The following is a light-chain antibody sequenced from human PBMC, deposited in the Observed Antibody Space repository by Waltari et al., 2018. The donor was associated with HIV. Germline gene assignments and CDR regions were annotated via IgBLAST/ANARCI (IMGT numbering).Light chain of an antibody. V-gene: IGLV1-36*01. J-gene: IGLJ1*01. CDR2: YDD. Sequence: QSVLTQPPSVSAAPTQRATISFSGSSPHLASHTCNWYQPVPGKAPKLLIYYDDLLSSGVSDRFSGSKSGTSASLAIRGLQSEDEADYYCAAWDDSLNGYVFGSGTKVTVL. CDR3: AAWDDSLNGYV. CDR1: SPHLASHT.